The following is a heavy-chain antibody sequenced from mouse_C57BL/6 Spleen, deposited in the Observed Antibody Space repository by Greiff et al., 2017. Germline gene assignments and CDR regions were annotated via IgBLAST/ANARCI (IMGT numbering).Heavy chain of an antibody. V-gene: IGHV1-52*01. CDR2: IDPSDSET. J-gene: IGHJ2*01. D-gene: IGHD1-1*01. CDR3: ARWDYYGSTLCYFDY. Sequence: QVQLQQPGAELVRPGSSVKLSCKASGYTFTRYWMHWVKQRPIQGLEWIGNIDPSDSETHYNQKFKDKATLTVDKSSSTAYMQLSSLTSEDSAVYYCARWDYYGSTLCYFDYWGQGTTLTVSS. CDR1: GYTFTRYW.